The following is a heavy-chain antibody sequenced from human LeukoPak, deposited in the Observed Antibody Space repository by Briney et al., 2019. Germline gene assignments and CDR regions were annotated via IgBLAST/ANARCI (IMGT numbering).Heavy chain of an antibody. J-gene: IGHJ4*02. Sequence: PSETLSLTCTVSGGSISSGDYYWSWIRQPPGKGLEWIGYIYYSGSTYYNPSLKSRVTISVDTSKNQFSLKLSSVTAADTAVHYCAKGTVVRLFDYWGQGTLVTVSS. D-gene: IGHD4-23*01. V-gene: IGHV4-30-4*08. CDR2: IYYSGST. CDR1: GGSISSGDYY. CDR3: AKGTVVRLFDY.